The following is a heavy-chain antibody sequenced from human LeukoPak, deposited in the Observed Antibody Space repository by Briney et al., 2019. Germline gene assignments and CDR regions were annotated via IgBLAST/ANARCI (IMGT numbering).Heavy chain of an antibody. J-gene: IGHJ4*02. CDR2: ISSSSSTI. D-gene: IGHD3-22*01. Sequence: GGSLRLSCAASGFTFSSYSMNWVRQAPGKGLEWVSYISSSSSTIYYADSVKGRFTISRDNAKNSLYLQMNSLRAEDTAVYYCARSYYDSSGSFGYWGQGTLVTVSS. V-gene: IGHV3-48*01. CDR3: ARSYYDSSGSFGY. CDR1: GFTFSSYS.